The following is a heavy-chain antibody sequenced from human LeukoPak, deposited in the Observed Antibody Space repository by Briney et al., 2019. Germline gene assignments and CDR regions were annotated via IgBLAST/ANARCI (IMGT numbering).Heavy chain of an antibody. CDR3: ARTPTYYYGSGSSQDAYYFDY. Sequence: PGGSLRLSCAASGFTFSSYSMNWVRQAPGKGLEWVSYISSSSSTIYYADSVKGRFTISRDNAKSSLYLQMNSLRAEDTAVYYCARTPTYYYGSGSSQDAYYFDYWGQGTLVTVSS. J-gene: IGHJ4*02. CDR1: GFTFSSYS. D-gene: IGHD3-10*01. CDR2: ISSSSSTI. V-gene: IGHV3-48*01.